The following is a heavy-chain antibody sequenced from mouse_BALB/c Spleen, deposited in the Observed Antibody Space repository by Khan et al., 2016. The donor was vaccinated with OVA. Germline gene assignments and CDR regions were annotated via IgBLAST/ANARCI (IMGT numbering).Heavy chain of an antibody. CDR3: ARPSDSSGSFFAY. D-gene: IGHD3-2*01. Sequence: QVQLKQSGAELVRPGASVKLSCKTSGYIFTSYWIHWVKQRSGQGLEWIARIYPGTGSTHYNEKFKGKATLTADKSSSIVYMQFSSLKSEDSAVYFCARPSDSSGSFFAYGGQGTLVTVSA. J-gene: IGHJ3*01. V-gene: IGHV1-76*01. CDR1: GYIFTSYW. CDR2: IYPGTGST.